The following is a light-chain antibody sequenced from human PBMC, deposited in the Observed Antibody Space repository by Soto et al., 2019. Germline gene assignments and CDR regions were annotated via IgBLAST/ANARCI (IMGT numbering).Light chain of an antibody. V-gene: IGLV1-44*01. CDR2: SNN. Sequence: QSVLTQPPSASGTPGQRVTISCSGSSSNIGSNTVNWYQQLPGTAPKLLIYSNNQRPSVVPDRFSGSKSGTSAYLAISGLQSEDEADYYCAAWDDSLNGYVFGTGTKLTV. CDR1: SSNIGSNT. J-gene: IGLJ1*01. CDR3: AAWDDSLNGYV.